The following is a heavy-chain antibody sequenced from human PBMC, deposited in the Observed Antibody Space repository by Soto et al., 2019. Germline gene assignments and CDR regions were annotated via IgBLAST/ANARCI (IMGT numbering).Heavy chain of an antibody. D-gene: IGHD2-15*01. CDR1: GGSISSGDHY. V-gene: IGHV4-30-4*01. Sequence: SETLSLTCTVSGGSISSGDHYWSWIRQPPGKGLEWIGYIYYSGSTYYNPSLKSRVTISVDTSKNQFSLKLSSVTAADTAVYYCARESSLWSVGFDQWGQGNLVTVPQ. CDR3: ARESSLWSVGFDQ. J-gene: IGHJ5*02. CDR2: IYYSGST.